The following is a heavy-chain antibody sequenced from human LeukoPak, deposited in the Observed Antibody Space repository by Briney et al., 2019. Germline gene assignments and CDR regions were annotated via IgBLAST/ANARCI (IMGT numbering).Heavy chain of an antibody. CDR1: GGSFSGYY. CDR2: INHSAST. Sequence: SETLYLTCAVYGGSFSGYYWSWIRQPPGQGLEWMGEINHSASTNYNPSLKRLVTISVDTSKNQFSLKLSSVTAADTAVYYCARNTHYNRRYFDYWGQGTLVTVSS. J-gene: IGHJ4*02. D-gene: IGHD1-1*01. CDR3: ARNTHYNRRYFDY. V-gene: IGHV4-34*01.